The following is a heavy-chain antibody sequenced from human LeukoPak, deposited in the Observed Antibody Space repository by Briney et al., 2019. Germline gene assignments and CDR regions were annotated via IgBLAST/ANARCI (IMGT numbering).Heavy chain of an antibody. CDR1: GFTFSSYW. J-gene: IGHJ4*02. V-gene: IGHV4-38-2*01. CDR2: IYYSGNT. Sequence: GSLRLSCAASGFTFSSYWMHWVRQAPGKGLEWIGSIYYSGNTYYNASLKSRVTISVDTSKNQFSLKLSSVTAADTAVYYCARVFSGQDYWGQGTLVTVSS. CDR3: ARVFSGQDY. D-gene: IGHD6-19*01.